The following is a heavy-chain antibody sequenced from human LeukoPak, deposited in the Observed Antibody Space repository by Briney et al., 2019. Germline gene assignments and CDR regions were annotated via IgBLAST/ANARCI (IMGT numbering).Heavy chain of an antibody. J-gene: IGHJ5*02. CDR3: ARVSPNGSYFNWFDP. D-gene: IGHD1-26*01. Sequence: ASVRVSCKASGYTFTDYYMHWVRQAPGQGLEWMGWINPSSGGTIYAQKFQGRVTMTRDTSIGTAYLELSRLRSDDTAVYYCARVSPNGSYFNWFDPWGQGTLVTVSS. V-gene: IGHV1-2*02. CDR1: GYTFTDYY. CDR2: INPSSGGT.